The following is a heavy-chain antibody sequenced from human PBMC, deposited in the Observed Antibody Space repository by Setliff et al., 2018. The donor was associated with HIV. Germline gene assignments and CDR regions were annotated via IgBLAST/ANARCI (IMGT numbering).Heavy chain of an antibody. D-gene: IGHD3-10*01. V-gene: IGHV4-59*08. CDR1: GGSISSYY. Sequence: PSETLSLTCTVSGGSISSYYWSWIRQPPGKGLEWIGSIYYSGSTYYNPSLKSRVTISVDTSKNQFSLKLSSVTAADTAMYYCARRIDNSGTFPDKNWLDPWGQGTLVTVSS. CDR3: ARRIDNSGTFPDKNWLDP. J-gene: IGHJ5*02. CDR2: IYYSGST.